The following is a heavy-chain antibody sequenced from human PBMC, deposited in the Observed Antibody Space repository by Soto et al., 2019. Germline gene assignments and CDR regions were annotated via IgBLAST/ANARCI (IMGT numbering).Heavy chain of an antibody. D-gene: IGHD1-1*01. CDR3: AKDTLWNGHFGCFDY. Sequence: GGSLRLSCAASGFTFSSYAMSWVRQAPGKGLEWVSAISGSGGSTYYADSVKGRFTISRDNSKNTLYLQMNSLRAEDTAVYYCAKDTLWNGHFGCFDYWGQGTLVTVSS. J-gene: IGHJ4*02. V-gene: IGHV3-23*01. CDR1: GFTFSSYA. CDR2: ISGSGGST.